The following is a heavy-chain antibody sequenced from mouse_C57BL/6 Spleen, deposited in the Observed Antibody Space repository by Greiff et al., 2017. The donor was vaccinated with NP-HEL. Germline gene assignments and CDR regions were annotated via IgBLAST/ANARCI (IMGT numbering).Heavy chain of an antibody. V-gene: IGHV1-82*01. J-gene: IGHJ4*01. CDR1: GYAFSSSW. D-gene: IGHD2-13*01. CDR2: IYPGDGDT. CDR3: ARGLQYAMDY. Sequence: QVQLQQSGPELVKPGASVKISCKASGYAFSSSWMNWVKQRPGKGLEWIGRIYPGDGDTNYNGKFKGKATLTADKSSSTAYMQLSSLTSEDSAVYFCARGLQYAMDYWGQGTSVTVSS.